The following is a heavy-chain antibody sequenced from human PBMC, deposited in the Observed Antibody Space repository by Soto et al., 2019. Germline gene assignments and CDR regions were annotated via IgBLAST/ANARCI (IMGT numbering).Heavy chain of an antibody. V-gene: IGHV3-30-3*01. CDR3: ARDLGLEQGITIFGVAFDY. J-gene: IGHJ4*02. D-gene: IGHD3-3*01. CDR1: GFTFSSYA. CDR2: ISYDGSNK. Sequence: GGSLRLSCAASGFTFSSYAMHWVRQAPGKGLEWVAVISYDGSNKYYADSVKGRFTISRDNSKNTLYLQMNSLRAEDTAVYYCARDLGLEQGITIFGVAFDYWGQGTLVTVSS.